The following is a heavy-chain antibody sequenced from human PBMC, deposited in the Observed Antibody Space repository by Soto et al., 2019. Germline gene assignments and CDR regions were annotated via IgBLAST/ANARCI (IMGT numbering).Heavy chain of an antibody. J-gene: IGHJ2*01. CDR2: INANTGGT. CDR1: GYHFTRSV. Sequence: ASVKVFGKASGYHFTRSVISWVRQAPGQGLESMVWINANTGGTNYAVKLQGRVTMTRDTSISTAYMELSRLRSDDTAVYYCARDDSAARPLWYFDLWGRGTLVTVSS. V-gene: IGHV1-2*02. D-gene: IGHD6-6*01. CDR3: ARDDSAARPLWYFDL.